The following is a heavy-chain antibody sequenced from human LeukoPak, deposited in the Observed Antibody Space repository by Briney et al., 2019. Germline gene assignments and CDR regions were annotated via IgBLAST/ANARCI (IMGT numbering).Heavy chain of an antibody. D-gene: IGHD3-16*01. V-gene: IGHV3-21*01. CDR2: ISSSSSYI. Sequence: GGSLRLSCAASGFTFSSYSMNWVRRAPGKGLEWVSSISSSSSYIYYADSVKGRFTISRDNAKNSLYLQMNSLRAEDTAVYYCARTPRPPWAPSDYWGQGTLVTVSS. CDR3: ARTPRPPWAPSDY. J-gene: IGHJ4*02. CDR1: GFTFSSYS.